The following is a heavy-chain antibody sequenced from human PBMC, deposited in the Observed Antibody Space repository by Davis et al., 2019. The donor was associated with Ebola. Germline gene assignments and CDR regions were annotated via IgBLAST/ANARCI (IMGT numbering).Heavy chain of an antibody. J-gene: IGHJ5*02. Sequence: AASVKVSCKAFGYIFSSYDVNWVRQAPGQGLEWMGWMNPYSGNTGYAPKFQGRVTMTRNTSTNTAYMELSGLTSEDTAVYYCARERAGTRFDPWGQGTLVTVSS. CDR2: MNPYSGNT. CDR1: GYIFSSYD. CDR3: ARERAGTRFDP. V-gene: IGHV1-8*01. D-gene: IGHD1-14*01.